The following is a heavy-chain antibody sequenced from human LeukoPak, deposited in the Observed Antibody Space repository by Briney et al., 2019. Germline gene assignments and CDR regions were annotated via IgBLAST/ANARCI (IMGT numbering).Heavy chain of an antibody. CDR2: IYYSGST. J-gene: IGHJ4*02. CDR1: GDSISSYY. V-gene: IGHV4-59*01. CDR3: ARTDSGSAIDY. Sequence: PSETLSLTCTVSGDSISSYYWSWIRQPPGKGLEWIGYIYYSGSTNYNPSLKSRVTISVNSSKNQFSLKLSSVTAADTAVYYCARTDSGSAIDYWGQGTLVTVSS. D-gene: IGHD1-26*01.